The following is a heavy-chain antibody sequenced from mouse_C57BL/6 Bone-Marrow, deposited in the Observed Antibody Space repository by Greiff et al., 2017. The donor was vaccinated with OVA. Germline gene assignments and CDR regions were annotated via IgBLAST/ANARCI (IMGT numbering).Heavy chain of an antibody. Sequence: VQLQQPGAELVRPGSSVKLSCKASGYTFTSYWMDWVKQRPGPGLEWIGNIYPSDSATHYNQKFKDKATLTVDKSSSTAYMQLSSLTSEDSAVYYCSYGNYLYFDYWGQGTTLTVSS. J-gene: IGHJ2*01. CDR3: SYGNYLYFDY. CDR2: IYPSDSAT. D-gene: IGHD2-1*01. CDR1: GYTFTSYW. V-gene: IGHV1-61*01.